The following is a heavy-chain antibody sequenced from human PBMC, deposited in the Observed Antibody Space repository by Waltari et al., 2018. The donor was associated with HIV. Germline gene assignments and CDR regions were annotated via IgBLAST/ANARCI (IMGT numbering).Heavy chain of an antibody. CDR3: ARGSQHHDH. CDR2: VSHRGDT. CDR1: GTSFSGYY. J-gene: IGHJ5*02. V-gene: IGHV4-34*01. Sequence: QVQLQQWGTGLLKPSGTLSRRCAIYGTSFSGYYWSWIRQSPALGLEWIGEVSHRGDTNYNPSFAGRVSISADISKNQLSLNLTSLTAADTGVYFCARGSQHHDHWGQGTPVTVSS.